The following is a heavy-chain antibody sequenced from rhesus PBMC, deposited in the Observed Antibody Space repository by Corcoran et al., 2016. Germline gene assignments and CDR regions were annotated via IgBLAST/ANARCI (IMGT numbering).Heavy chain of an antibody. CDR2: IYGRSGGT. J-gene: IGHJ3*01. Sequence: QVQLQESGPGLVKPSETLSLTCAVSGYSISSNYWSWIRQPPGKGLVWIGYIYGRSGGTYYNPSLKSRVTISTDTSKNQFSLKLSSVTAADTAVYYCARGSFRNAFDFWGQGLRVTVSS. V-gene: IGHV4-147*01. CDR1: GYSISSNY. CDR3: ARGSFRNAFDF. D-gene: IGHD5-12*01.